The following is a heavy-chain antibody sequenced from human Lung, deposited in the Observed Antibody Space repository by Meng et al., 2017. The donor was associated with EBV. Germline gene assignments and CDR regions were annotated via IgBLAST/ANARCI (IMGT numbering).Heavy chain of an antibody. CDR1: GRSLSSAY. CDR2: INYSGIT. Sequence: QVQPQQWGAGLLEPSETLSLTCGVSGRSLSSAYWSWICQPPGKGLEWIGQINYSGITNYNPSLKSRVTISVDTSKNQFSLSLNSVTAADTAVYYCARGGTSSAPFDYWGQGTLVTVSS. CDR3: ARGGTSSAPFDY. J-gene: IGHJ4*02. D-gene: IGHD2-2*01. V-gene: IGHV4-34*01.